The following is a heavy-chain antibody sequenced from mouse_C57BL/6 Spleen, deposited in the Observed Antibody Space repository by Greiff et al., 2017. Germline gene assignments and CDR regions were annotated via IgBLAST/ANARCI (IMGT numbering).Heavy chain of an antibody. Sequence: EVQRVESGGGLVQSGRSLRLSCATSGFTFSDFYMEWVRQAPGTGLEGIAARRNKANDYTTEYSASVKGRFIVSRDTSQSILYLQMNALRAEDTAIYYCARDGYYGSSFPFAYWGQGTLVTVSA. CDR1: GFTFSDFY. D-gene: IGHD1-1*01. J-gene: IGHJ3*01. V-gene: IGHV7-1*01. CDR3: ARDGYYGSSFPFAY. CDR2: RRNKANDYTT.